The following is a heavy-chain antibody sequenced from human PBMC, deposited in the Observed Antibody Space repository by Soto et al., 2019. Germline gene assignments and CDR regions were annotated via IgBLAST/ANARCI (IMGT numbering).Heavy chain of an antibody. V-gene: IGHV3-9*01. CDR2: ISWNSGSI. CDR1: GFTFDDYT. CDR3: AKDSQHYQGVAGVDY. Sequence: GGSLRLSCAASGFTFDDYTMHWVRQAPGKGLEWVSGISWNSGSIGYADSVTGRFTISRDNAKNSLYLQMNSLRAEDTAFYYCAKDSQHYQGVAGVDYWGQGTLVTVSS. D-gene: IGHD6-19*01. J-gene: IGHJ4*02.